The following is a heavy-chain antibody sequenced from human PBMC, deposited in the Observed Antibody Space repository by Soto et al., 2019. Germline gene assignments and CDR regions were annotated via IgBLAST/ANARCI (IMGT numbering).Heavy chain of an antibody. CDR1: GYTFTSYG. J-gene: IGHJ2*01. CDR2: ISAYNGDT. CDR3: ARGAYCGGDCYSGSWYFDL. V-gene: IGHV1-18*01. Sequence: QVQLVQSGAEVKKPGASVKVSCKASGYTFTSYGITWVRQAPGQGLEWMGWISAYNGDTNYAQKLQGRVTMTTDTYTSTAYMELRSLRSDDTAVYYCARGAYCGGDCYSGSWYFDLWGRGTLVTVSS. D-gene: IGHD2-21*02.